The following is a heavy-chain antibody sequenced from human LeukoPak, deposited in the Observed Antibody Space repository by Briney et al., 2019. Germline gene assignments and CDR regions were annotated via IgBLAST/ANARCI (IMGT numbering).Heavy chain of an antibody. D-gene: IGHD5-18*01. Sequence: GGSLRLSCAASGFTFSDYYMSWIRQAPGKGLEWVSYISSSGSTIYYADSVKGRFTISRDNAKNSLYLQMNSLRAEDTAAYYCARDQGRYSYGYRDYYGMDVWGQGTTVTVSS. J-gene: IGHJ6*02. CDR2: ISSSGSTI. CDR1: GFTFSDYY. V-gene: IGHV3-11*01. CDR3: ARDQGRYSYGYRDYYGMDV.